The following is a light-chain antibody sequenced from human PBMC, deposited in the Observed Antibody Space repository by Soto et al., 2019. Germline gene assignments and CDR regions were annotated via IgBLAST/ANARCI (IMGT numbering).Light chain of an antibody. CDR3: QQYNNWPPLYT. J-gene: IGKJ2*01. V-gene: IGKV3-15*01. Sequence: EIVLTQSPAILSVSPGERATLSCRASQSISRSLAWYQQKPGQAPRLLISDASTRATGIPARFSGSGSGTEFTLTISSLQSEDFALYYCQQYNNWPPLYTFGQGTKLEIK. CDR1: QSISRS. CDR2: DAS.